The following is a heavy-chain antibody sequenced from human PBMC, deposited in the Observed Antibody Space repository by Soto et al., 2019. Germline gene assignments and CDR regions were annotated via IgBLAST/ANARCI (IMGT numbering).Heavy chain of an antibody. J-gene: IGHJ4*02. CDR2: ISYDGSNK. CDR3: ARECGARGETFDS. CDR1: GFIFRSYA. Sequence: QVQLVESGGGVVQPGRSLRLSCAASGFIFRSYAMHWVRQAPGKGLEWVAVISYDGSNKYYADSVKGRFTISRDNSKNTWNRQMNSLRAEAPVGYSCARECGARGETFDSWGQGTRATVSS. V-gene: IGHV3-30-3*01. D-gene: IGHD3-10*01.